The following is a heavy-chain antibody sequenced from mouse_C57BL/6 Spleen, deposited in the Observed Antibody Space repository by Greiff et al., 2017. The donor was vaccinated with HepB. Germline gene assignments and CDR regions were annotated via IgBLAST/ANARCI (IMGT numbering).Heavy chain of an antibody. CDR3: ARDSPNSYYAMDY. CDR1: GYTFTSYW. D-gene: IGHD4-1*01. CDR2: INPSNGGT. Sequence: QVQLKQPGPELVKPGASVKLSCKASGYTFTSYWMHWVKQRPGQGLEWIGNINPSNGGTNYNEKFKSKATLTVDKSSSTAYMQLSSLTSEDSAVYYCARDSPNSYYAMDYWGQGTSVTVSS. J-gene: IGHJ4*01. V-gene: IGHV1-53*01.